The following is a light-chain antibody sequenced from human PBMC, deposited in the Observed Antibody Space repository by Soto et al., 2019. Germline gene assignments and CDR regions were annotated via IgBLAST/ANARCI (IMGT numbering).Light chain of an antibody. J-gene: IGKJ2*01. CDR1: QSISSSN. CDR3: QQYGSSPPAT. V-gene: IGKV3-20*01. CDR2: GAS. Sequence: VLTQSPGTLSLSPGERATLSCRASQSISSSNLAWYQQKPGQAPRLLIYGASSRATGIPDRFSGSGSGTDFTLTIGRLEPEDFAVYFCQQYGSSPPATFGQGTNLEIK.